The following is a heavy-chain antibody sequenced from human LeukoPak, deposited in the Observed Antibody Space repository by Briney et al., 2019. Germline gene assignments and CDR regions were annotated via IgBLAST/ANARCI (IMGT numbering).Heavy chain of an antibody. V-gene: IGHV3-21*05. J-gene: IGHJ3*02. CDR2: IDSGSDDI. CDR1: GFSFSLCA. D-gene: IGHD3-16*01. Sequence: GGSLRLSCAASGFSFSLCAMNWVRQAPGKGLEWVAYIDSGSDDIHYADSVRGRFTISRDNAKNTLYLQMKSLRDEDTAVYYCARDAGRAGGFSIWGQGTMVTVSS. CDR3: ARDAGRAGGFSI.